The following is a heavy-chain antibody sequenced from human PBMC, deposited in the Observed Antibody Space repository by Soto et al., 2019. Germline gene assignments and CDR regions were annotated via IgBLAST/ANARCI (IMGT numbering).Heavy chain of an antibody. CDR1: GFTFSNYA. D-gene: IGHD3-16*01. Sequence: EVQLLDSGGGLVQPGGSLSLSCAASGFTFSNYAMTWVRQGPGTGLEWVSGISGSGGRSYYADSVKGRFTISRDNSKSTLYLQMNSLRAEDTAVYYCAKAYFVWSSEQPYYFDYWGQGTLVTVSS. V-gene: IGHV3-23*01. CDR2: ISGSGGRS. J-gene: IGHJ4*02. CDR3: AKAYFVWSSEQPYYFDY.